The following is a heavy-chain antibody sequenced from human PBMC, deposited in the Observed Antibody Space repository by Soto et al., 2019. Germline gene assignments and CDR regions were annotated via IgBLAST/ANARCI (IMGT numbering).Heavy chain of an antibody. V-gene: IGHV4-31*03. CDR1: GGSISSGGYY. D-gene: IGHD3-22*01. CDR2: IYYSGGT. CDR3: ARYSSGYYYGY. J-gene: IGHJ4*02. Sequence: TLSLTCTVSGGSISSGGYYWSWIRQHPGKGLEWIGYIYYSGGTYYNPSLKSRVTISVDTSKNQFSLKLSSVTAADTAVYYCARYSSGYYYGYWGQGTLVTVSS.